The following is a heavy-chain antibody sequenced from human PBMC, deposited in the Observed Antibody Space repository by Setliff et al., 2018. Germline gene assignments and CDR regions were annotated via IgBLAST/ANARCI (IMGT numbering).Heavy chain of an antibody. CDR1: GYTFTSYG. V-gene: IGHV1-18*01. CDR2: ISGYNGNT. Sequence: ASVKVSCKASGYTFTSYGFSWVRQAPGQGLEWMGWISGYNGNTNYAQKVQGRVTMTTDTSTGTIYMELRSLRADDTAVYYCSRFGLYYEAVYGGGDYYYGMDVWGQGTPVTVSS. D-gene: IGHD3-16*01. CDR3: SRFGLYYEAVYGGGDYYYGMDV. J-gene: IGHJ6*02.